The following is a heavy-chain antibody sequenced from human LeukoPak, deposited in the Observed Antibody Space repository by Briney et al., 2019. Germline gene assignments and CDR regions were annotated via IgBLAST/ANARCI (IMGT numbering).Heavy chain of an antibody. Sequence: ASXKVSCKASGYTFTSYYMHWVRQAPGQGLEWMGIINPSGGSTSYAQKFQGRVTMTRDTSTSTVYMELSSLRSEDTAVYYCAREITLGYCSSTSCPSADYWGQGTLVTVSS. CDR3: AREITLGYCSSTSCPSADY. CDR2: INPSGGST. J-gene: IGHJ4*02. CDR1: GYTFTSYY. V-gene: IGHV1-46*03. D-gene: IGHD2-2*01.